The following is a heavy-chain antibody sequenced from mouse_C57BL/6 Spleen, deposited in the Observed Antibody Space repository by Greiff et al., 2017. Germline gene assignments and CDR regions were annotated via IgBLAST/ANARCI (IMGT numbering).Heavy chain of an antibody. Sequence: DVQLQESGPGLVKPSQSLSLTCSVTGYSITSGYYWNWIRQFPGNKLEWMGYISYDGSNNYNPSLKNRISITRDTSKNQFFLKLNSVTTEDTATYYCARVGDGYYFSMDYWGQGTSVTVSS. J-gene: IGHJ4*01. CDR3: ARVGDGYYFSMDY. V-gene: IGHV3-6*01. CDR2: ISYDGSN. D-gene: IGHD2-3*01. CDR1: GYSITSGYY.